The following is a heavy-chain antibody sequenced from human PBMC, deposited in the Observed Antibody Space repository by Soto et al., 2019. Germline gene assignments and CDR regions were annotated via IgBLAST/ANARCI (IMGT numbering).Heavy chain of an antibody. CDR2: INAGNGNT. J-gene: IGHJ4*02. D-gene: IGHD1-26*01. Sequence: ASVKVSCKXSGYTFTSYAMHWVRQAPGQRLEWMGWINAGNGNTKYSQKFQGRVTITRDTSASTAYMELSSLRSEDTAVYYCARDQVGATTGLDYWGQGTLVTVSS. CDR3: ARDQVGATTGLDY. V-gene: IGHV1-3*01. CDR1: GYTFTSYA.